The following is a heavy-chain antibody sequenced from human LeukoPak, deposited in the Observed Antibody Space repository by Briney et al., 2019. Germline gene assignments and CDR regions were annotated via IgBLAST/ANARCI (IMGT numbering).Heavy chain of an antibody. V-gene: IGHV4-34*01. D-gene: IGHD4-17*01. J-gene: IGHJ6*03. CDR3: AGGDYKNYYYYYYMDV. Sequence: SETLSLTCAVYGGSFSGYYWSWIRQPPGKGLEWIGEINHSGSTNYNPSLKSRVTISVDTSKSQFSLRLSSVTAADTAVYYCAGGDYKNYYYYYYMDVWGKGTTVTVSS. CDR2: INHSGST. CDR1: GGSFSGYY.